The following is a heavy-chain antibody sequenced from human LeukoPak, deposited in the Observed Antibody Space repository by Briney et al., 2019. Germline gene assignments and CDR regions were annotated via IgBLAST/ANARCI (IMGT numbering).Heavy chain of an antibody. CDR2: INPNSGGT. CDR1: GYTFTGYY. Sequence: ASVEVSCKASGYTFTGYYMHWVRQAPGQGLEWMGWINPNSGGTNYAQKFQGRVTMTRDTSISTAYMELSRLRSDDTAVYYCAREATYYYDSSGYYGGSYFDYWGQGTLVTVSS. D-gene: IGHD3-22*01. V-gene: IGHV1-2*02. CDR3: AREATYYYDSSGYYGGSYFDY. J-gene: IGHJ4*02.